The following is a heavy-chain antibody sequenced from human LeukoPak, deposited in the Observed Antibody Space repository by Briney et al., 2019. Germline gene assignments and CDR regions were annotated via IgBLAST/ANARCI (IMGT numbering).Heavy chain of an antibody. Sequence: PGGSLRLSCAASGFTFSSYDMHWVRQAPGKGLEWVAIISYDRSNKYYADSVKGRFTVSRDNSKNTLFLQMNSLRADDTAVYYCARGGSSVFIDYWGQGTLVTVSS. CDR1: GFTFSSYD. D-gene: IGHD3-10*01. CDR3: ARGGSSVFIDY. CDR2: ISYDRSNK. V-gene: IGHV3-30*03. J-gene: IGHJ4*02.